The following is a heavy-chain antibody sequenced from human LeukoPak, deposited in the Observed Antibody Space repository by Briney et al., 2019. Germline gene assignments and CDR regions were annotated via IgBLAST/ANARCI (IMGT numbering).Heavy chain of an antibody. V-gene: IGHV3-48*04. CDR1: GFTFSSYS. CDR3: ARVWSSGYTKDY. CDR2: ISSSSSAI. J-gene: IGHJ4*02. D-gene: IGHD3-22*01. Sequence: GGSLRLSCAASGFTFSSYSIDWVRQAPGKGLEWLSYISSSSSAIYYADSVKGRFTISRDNAKNSVYLQMNSLRAEDTAVYYCARVWSSGYTKDYWGQGTLVTVSS.